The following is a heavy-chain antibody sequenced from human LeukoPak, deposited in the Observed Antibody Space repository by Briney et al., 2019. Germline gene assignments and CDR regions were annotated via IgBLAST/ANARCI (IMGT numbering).Heavy chain of an antibody. D-gene: IGHD3-10*01. CDR1: GFTFSSYA. J-gene: IGHJ4*02. CDR3: ANDPPPRYYGSGSYPRFDY. V-gene: IGHV3-23*01. CDR2: ISGSGGST. Sequence: GGSLRLSCAASGFTFSSYAMSWVRQAPGKGLEWVSAISGSGGSTYYADSVKGRFTISRDNSKNTLYLQMNSLRAEDTAVYYCANDPPPRYYGSGSYPRFDYWGQGTLVTVSS.